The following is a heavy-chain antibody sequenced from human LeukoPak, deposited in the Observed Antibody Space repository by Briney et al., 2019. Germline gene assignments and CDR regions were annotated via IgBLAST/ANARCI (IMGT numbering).Heavy chain of an antibody. Sequence: GGSLRLSCAASGFTVSSNYMSWVRQAPGKGLEWVSVIYSGGSTYYADSVKGRFTISRDNSKNTLYVQMNSLRAEDTAVYYCAKEPHSSGYYFDYWGQGTLVTVSS. CDR3: AKEPHSSGYYFDY. J-gene: IGHJ4*02. D-gene: IGHD3-22*01. CDR2: IYSGGST. V-gene: IGHV3-53*01. CDR1: GFTVSSNY.